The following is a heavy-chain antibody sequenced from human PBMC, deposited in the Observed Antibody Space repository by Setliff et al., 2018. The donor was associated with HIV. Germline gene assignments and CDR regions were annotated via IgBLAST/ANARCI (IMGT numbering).Heavy chain of an antibody. D-gene: IGHD2-2*01. Sequence: SETLSLTCAVYGGSFSGYYWSWIRQPPGTGLEWIGSIYYFGATYYNPSLKSRASISLDTSENQFSLKLNSMTAADTAVYFCARKVGGDFDYWGQGTLVTVSS. V-gene: IGHV4-34*01. CDR3: ARKVGGDFDY. CDR1: GGSFSGYY. J-gene: IGHJ4*02. CDR2: IYYFGAT.